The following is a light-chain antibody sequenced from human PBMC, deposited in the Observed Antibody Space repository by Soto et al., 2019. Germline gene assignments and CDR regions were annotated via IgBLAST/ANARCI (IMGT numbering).Light chain of an antibody. CDR1: QSVLSSANHQNH. CDR2: WAS. Sequence: DIVMTQSPDSLAVSLGERATLNCKSSQSVLSSANHQNHLAWYQQKPGQPPRLLIYWASTRESGVPDRFSGGGSGTDFTLTISSLQAEDVAVYYCQQYYTTPLTFGGGTKVEI. CDR3: QQYYTTPLT. J-gene: IGKJ4*01. V-gene: IGKV4-1*01.